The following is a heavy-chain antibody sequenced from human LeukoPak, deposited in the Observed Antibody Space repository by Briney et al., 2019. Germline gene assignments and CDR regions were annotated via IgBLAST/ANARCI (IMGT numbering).Heavy chain of an antibody. J-gene: IGHJ6*02. CDR1: GCIFTSYW. V-gene: IGHV5-51*01. Sequence: GASLQISCKGAGCIFTSYWIAGGRQLPGKGVEWMGIIYHSDSDTRERPSLEGQVIISADKYNRTAYLQWNSLKASDTATYYCARRDPTHSAYAMDVWGQGTTVTVYS. CDR2: IYHSDSDT. CDR3: ARRDPTHSAYAMDV. D-gene: IGHD1-26*01.